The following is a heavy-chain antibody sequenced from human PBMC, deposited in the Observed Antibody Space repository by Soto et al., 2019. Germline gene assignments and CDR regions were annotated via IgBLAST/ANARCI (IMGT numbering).Heavy chain of an antibody. J-gene: IGHJ4*02. CDR2: ISWNSGSI. D-gene: IGHD1-26*01. Sequence: GGSLRLSCAASGFTFDDYAMHWVRQAPGKGLEWVSGISWNSGSIGYADSVKGRFTISRDNAKNSLYLQMNSLRAEDTALYYCAKDRELHSYISYYFDYWGQGTLVTVSS. CDR3: AKDRELHSYISYYFDY. V-gene: IGHV3-9*01. CDR1: GFTFDDYA.